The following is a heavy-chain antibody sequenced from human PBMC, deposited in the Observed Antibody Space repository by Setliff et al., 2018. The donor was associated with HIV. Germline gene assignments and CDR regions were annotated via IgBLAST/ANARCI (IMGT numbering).Heavy chain of an antibody. CDR2: INPNSGGT. D-gene: IGHD3-10*01. Sequence: VASVKVSCKASGYPFSGYYMHWVRQALGQGLEWMGRINPNSGGTNYAQKFQGRVTMTRDTSISTAYMELSRLRSDDTAVYYCARVWLYYYGSGPEAPFDYWGQGTLVTVSS. CDR1: GYPFSGYY. J-gene: IGHJ4*02. CDR3: ARVWLYYYGSGPEAPFDY. V-gene: IGHV1-2*06.